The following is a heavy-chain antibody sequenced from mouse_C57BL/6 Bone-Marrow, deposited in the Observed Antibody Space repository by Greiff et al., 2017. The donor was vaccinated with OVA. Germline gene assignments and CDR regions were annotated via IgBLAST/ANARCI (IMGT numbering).Heavy chain of an antibody. V-gene: IGHV1-72*01. J-gene: IGHJ3*01. CDR1: GYTFTSYW. D-gene: IGHD1-1*01. CDR2: IDPNSGGT. CDR3: ARKGAITTVVATRGGFAY. Sequence: QVQLKQSGAELVKPGASVKLSCKASGYTFTSYWMHWVKQRPGRGLEWIGRIDPNSGGTKYNEKFKSKATLTVDKPSSTAYMQLSSLTSEDSAVYYCARKGAITTVVATRGGFAYWGQGTLVTVSA.